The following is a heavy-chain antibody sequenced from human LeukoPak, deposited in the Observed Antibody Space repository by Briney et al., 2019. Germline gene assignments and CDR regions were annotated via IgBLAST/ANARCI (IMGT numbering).Heavy chain of an antibody. CDR2: IRNDGSND. J-gene: IGHJ2*01. CDR1: GFTFSDYG. D-gene: IGHD6-19*01. Sequence: GGSLRLSCAASGFTFSDYGMHWVRQAPGKGLEWVAFIRNDGSNDYYPDSVKGRFTISRDNSRNTLYLQMNSLRAEDTALYYCAKDIAVADYWYFDLWGRGTLVTVSS. V-gene: IGHV3-30*02. CDR3: AKDIAVADYWYFDL.